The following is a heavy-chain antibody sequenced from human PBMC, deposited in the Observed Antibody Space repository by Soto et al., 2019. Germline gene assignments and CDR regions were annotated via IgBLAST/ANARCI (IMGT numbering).Heavy chain of an antibody. D-gene: IGHD5-12*01. J-gene: IGHJ5*02. CDR2: IIPIFGTA. CDR1: GGTFSSYA. V-gene: IGHV1-69*13. CDR3: ARAATYSAYDSDRFWFDP. Sequence: SVKVSCKASGGTFSSYAISWVRQAPGQGLEWMGGIIPIFGTANYAQKFQGRVTITADESTSTAYMELSSLRSEDTAVYYCARAATYSAYDSDRFWFDPWGQGTPVTVSS.